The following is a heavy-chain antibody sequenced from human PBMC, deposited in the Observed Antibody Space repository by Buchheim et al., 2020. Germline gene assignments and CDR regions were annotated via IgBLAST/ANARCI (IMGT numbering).Heavy chain of an antibody. V-gene: IGHV3-33*01. D-gene: IGHD3-9*01. J-gene: IGHJ6*03. CDR1: GFTFSSYG. Sequence: QVQLVESGGGVVQPGRSLRLSCAASGFTFSSYGMHWVRQAPGKGLEWVAVIWYDGSNKYYEDSVKGRFTIHRDNSKNTLYLQMNSLRAEDTAVYYCARDPPSYDILTGYIYYYYYYMDVWGKGTT. CDR2: IWYDGSNK. CDR3: ARDPPSYDILTGYIYYYYYYMDV.